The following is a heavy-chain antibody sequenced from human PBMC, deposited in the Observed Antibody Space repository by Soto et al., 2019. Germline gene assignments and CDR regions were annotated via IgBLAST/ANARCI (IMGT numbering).Heavy chain of an antibody. Sequence: SETLSLTCSVSGGSISSSSYFWGWIRQPPGKGLEWIGSIYYSGSTYYNPSLKSRVTISVDTSKNQFSLKLSSVTAADTAVYYCARDRGSYSAAFEIWGRGTMVTVSS. D-gene: IGHD1-26*01. V-gene: IGHV4-39*07. CDR3: ARDRGSYSAAFEI. J-gene: IGHJ3*02. CDR2: IYYSGST. CDR1: GGSISSSSYF.